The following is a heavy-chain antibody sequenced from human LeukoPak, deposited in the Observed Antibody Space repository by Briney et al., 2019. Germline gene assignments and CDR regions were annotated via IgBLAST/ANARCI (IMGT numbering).Heavy chain of an antibody. Sequence: GGSLRLSCAASGFTFSSYCMNWVRQAPGKGLEWVSFISSSSSYIYYADSVKGRFTISRDNSKNTLYLQMNSLRAEDTAVYYCARDSGFSGTQRGEYWGQGTLVTDSS. CDR2: ISSSSSYI. CDR3: ARDSGFSGTQRGEY. CDR1: GFTFSSYC. J-gene: IGHJ4*02. V-gene: IGHV3-21*01. D-gene: IGHD6-6*01.